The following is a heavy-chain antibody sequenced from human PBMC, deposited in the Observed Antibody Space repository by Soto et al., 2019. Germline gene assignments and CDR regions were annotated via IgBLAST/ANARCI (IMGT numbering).Heavy chain of an antibody. J-gene: IGHJ6*02. D-gene: IGHD3-3*01. CDR3: ARDLGGLLRFLEWSPPAYAMDV. Sequence: QVQLVQSGAEVKKPGASVKVSCKASGDTFSDHYMHWVRRAPGQGLEWMGWINPNSGGTNYAQKVQGRVTMTRDTSISTAYMELTRLRSDDTAVYYCARDLGGLLRFLEWSPPAYAMDVWGQGTTVIVSS. V-gene: IGHV1-2*02. CDR2: INPNSGGT. CDR1: GDTFSDHY.